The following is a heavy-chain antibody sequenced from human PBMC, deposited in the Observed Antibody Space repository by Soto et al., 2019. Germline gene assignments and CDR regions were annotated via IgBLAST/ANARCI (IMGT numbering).Heavy chain of an antibody. CDR3: ARVNTAMDHLV. J-gene: IGHJ4*02. D-gene: IGHD5-18*01. CDR1: GYSFSTYW. CDR2: IYPGDSDT. Sequence: LGESLKISCKASGYSFSTYWIGWVRQRPGKGLDWMGIIYPGDSDTRYSPSFQGHVTISVDNSIDTAYLEWTTLRASDSAMYYCARVNTAMDHLVWGQGTLVTVSS. V-gene: IGHV5-51*01.